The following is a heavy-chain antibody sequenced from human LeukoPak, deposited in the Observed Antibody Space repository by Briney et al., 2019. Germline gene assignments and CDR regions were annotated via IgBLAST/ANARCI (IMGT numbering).Heavy chain of an antibody. CDR2: IYYSGSS. Sequence: SETLSLTCTVSGGSISSSSYYWGWIRQPPGKGLEWIGSIYYSGSSNYNPSLKSRVTISVDKSKNQFSLKLSSVTAADTAVYYCASGTIAVAGIFDYWGQGILVTVSS. CDR1: GGSISSSSYY. D-gene: IGHD6-19*01. CDR3: ASGTIAVAGIFDY. V-gene: IGHV4-39*07. J-gene: IGHJ4*02.